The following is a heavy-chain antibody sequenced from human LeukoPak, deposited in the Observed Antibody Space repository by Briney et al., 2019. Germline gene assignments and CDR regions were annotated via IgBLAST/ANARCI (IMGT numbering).Heavy chain of an antibody. CDR1: GGSISSSSYY. V-gene: IGHV4-39*01. CDR3: ATGLGYCSGGSCYSGFTQAPLDH. J-gene: IGHJ4*02. CDR2: IYYSGST. D-gene: IGHD2-15*01. Sequence: PSETLSLTCTVSGGSISSSSYYWGWIRQPPGKGLEWIGSIYYSGSTYYNPSLKSRVTISVDTSKNQFSLKLSSVTAADTAVYYCATGLGYCSGGSCYSGFTQAPLDHWGQGTLVTVSS.